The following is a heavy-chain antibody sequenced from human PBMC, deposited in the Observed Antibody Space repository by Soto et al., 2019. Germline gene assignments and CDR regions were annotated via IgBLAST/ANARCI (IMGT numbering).Heavy chain of an antibody. D-gene: IGHD1-7*01. Sequence: VGSLRLSCAASGFTFSSYSMNWVRQAPGKGLEWVSSISSSSSYIYYADSVKGRFTISRDNAKNSLYLQMNSLRAEDTAVYYCASTSTGTTTLYAYWGQGTLVTVAS. V-gene: IGHV3-21*01. J-gene: IGHJ4*02. CDR2: ISSSSSYI. CDR1: GFTFSSYS. CDR3: ASTSTGTTTLYAY.